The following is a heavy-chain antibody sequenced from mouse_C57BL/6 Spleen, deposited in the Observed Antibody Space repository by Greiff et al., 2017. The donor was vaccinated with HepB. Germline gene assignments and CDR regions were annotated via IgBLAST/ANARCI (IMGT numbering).Heavy chain of an antibody. D-gene: IGHD1-1*01. CDR1: GFTFSSYA. V-gene: IGHV5-9-1*02. Sequence: EVKLVESGEGLVKPGGSLKLSCAASGFTFSSYAMSWVRQTPEKRLEWVAYISSGGDYIYYADTVKGRFTISRDNARNTLYLQMSSLKSEDTAMYYCTMHYYGSSPFDYWGQGTTLTVSS. J-gene: IGHJ2*01. CDR2: ISSGGDYI. CDR3: TMHYYGSSPFDY.